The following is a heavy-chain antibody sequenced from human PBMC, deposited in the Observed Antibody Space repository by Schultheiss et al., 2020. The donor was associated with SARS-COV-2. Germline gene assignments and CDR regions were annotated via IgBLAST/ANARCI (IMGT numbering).Heavy chain of an antibody. J-gene: IGHJ4*02. D-gene: IGHD3-22*01. V-gene: IGHV3-33*08. CDR2: IWYDGSNK. CDR1: GFTFSSYA. Sequence: GGSLRLSCAASGFTFSSYAMSWVRQAPGKGLEWVAIIWYDGSNKYYADSVKGRFTISRDNSKNTLYLQMNSLRADDTAVYYCARDIRGYYDSSGYCDYWGQGTLVTVSS. CDR3: ARDIRGYYDSSGYCDY.